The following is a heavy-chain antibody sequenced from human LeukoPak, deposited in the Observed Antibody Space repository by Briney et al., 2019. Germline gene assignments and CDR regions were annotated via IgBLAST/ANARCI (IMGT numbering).Heavy chain of an antibody. D-gene: IGHD3-10*01. Sequence: SETLSLTCAVYGGSFSGYYWSWIRESPGTGLEWIGEMNNSGSTKYNPSLKSRVTISVDPSKNQFSLNLSSVTAADTAVYYCARMRHYYGYGSYFRRTDNEFDYWGQGTLVTVSS. CDR1: GGSFSGYY. J-gene: IGHJ4*02. CDR2: MNNSGST. CDR3: ARMRHYYGYGSYFRRTDNEFDY. V-gene: IGHV4-34*01.